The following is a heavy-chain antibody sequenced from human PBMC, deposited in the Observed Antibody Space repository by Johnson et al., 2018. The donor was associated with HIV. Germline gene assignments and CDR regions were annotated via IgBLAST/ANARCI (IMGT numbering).Heavy chain of an antibody. CDR1: GFAFSNYG. J-gene: IGHJ3*02. CDR3: TTSVLQFLEWSQEAFDI. V-gene: IGHV3-15*01. Sequence: VQLVESGGGVVQPGGSLRLSCAASGFAFSNYGLHWVRQSPGKGLEWVGRLKSRSDRGTTDHAAPVKGRFSISRDDSKNTLYLQMNSLKPEDTAVFYCTTSVLQFLEWSQEAFDIWGQGTMVTVSS. CDR2: LKSRSDRGTT. D-gene: IGHD3-3*01.